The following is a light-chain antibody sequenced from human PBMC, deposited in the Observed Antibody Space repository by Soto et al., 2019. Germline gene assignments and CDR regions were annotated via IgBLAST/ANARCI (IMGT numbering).Light chain of an antibody. V-gene: IGKV3-20*01. CDR2: GAS. Sequence: DIMLTQSPGTLSLSPGERATLSCRASQSVSSGYLAWYQQKPGQAPRLLIYGASSRATGIPDRFSGSGSETDFTLTISRLEPEDFAVYYCQQYGSSPPYTFGQGTKLEIK. CDR3: QQYGSSPPYT. CDR1: QSVSSGY. J-gene: IGKJ2*01.